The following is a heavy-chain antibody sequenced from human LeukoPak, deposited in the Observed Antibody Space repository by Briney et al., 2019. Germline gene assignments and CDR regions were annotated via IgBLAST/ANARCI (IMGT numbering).Heavy chain of an antibody. V-gene: IGHV4-30-2*01. D-gene: IGHD6-19*01. CDR3: ARDPLIAVAGVDY. Sequence: SETLFLTCTVSGGSISSGGYYWSWIRQPPGKGLGGIGYIYHSGSTYYNPSLKSRVTISVDRSKNQFSLKLSSVTAADTAVYYCARDPLIAVAGVDYWGQGTLVTVSS. J-gene: IGHJ4*02. CDR2: IYHSGST. CDR1: GGSISSGGYY.